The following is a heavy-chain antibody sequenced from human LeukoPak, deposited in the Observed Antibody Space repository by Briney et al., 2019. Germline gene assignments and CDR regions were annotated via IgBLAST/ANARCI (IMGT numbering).Heavy chain of an antibody. D-gene: IGHD1-26*01. CDR2: IYPGDSDT. J-gene: IGHJ4*02. CDR3: ARLSGSYFEEFDY. CDR1: GSSFTSHW. Sequence: GASLKISCKGSGSSFTSHWIGWVRPMPGKGLEWMGIIYPGDSDTTYSPSFQGQVTISADKSISTAYLQWSSLKASDTAMYYCARLSGSYFEEFDYWGQGTLVTVSS. V-gene: IGHV5-51*01.